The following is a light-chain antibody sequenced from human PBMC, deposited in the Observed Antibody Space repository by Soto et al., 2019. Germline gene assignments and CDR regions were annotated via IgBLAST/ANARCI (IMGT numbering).Light chain of an antibody. CDR2: GAS. CDR1: QSISTY. Sequence: DIQMTQSPSSLSASIGDRITITCRASQSISTYLNWYQQTPGKAPSLLIYGASTLQSGVPSRFRGSGSATHFTLTIISLQPEDFATYYCQQPFITPPLTFRGGTKVEIK. J-gene: IGKJ4*01. CDR3: QQPFITPPLT. V-gene: IGKV1-39*01.